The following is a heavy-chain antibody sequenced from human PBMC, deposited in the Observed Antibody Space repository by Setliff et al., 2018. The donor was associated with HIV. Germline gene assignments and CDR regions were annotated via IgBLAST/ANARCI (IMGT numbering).Heavy chain of an antibody. Sequence: LSLTCAVYGESFNDYYWTWIRQPPGKGLEWIGEIDHSGSTKYHASLKSRVTISIDTSKNQISLKLSSVTAADTAVYYCARGLNYYGSGSYLPLGYWGQGTLVTVSS. V-gene: IGHV4-34*01. D-gene: IGHD3-10*01. J-gene: IGHJ4*02. CDR1: GESFNDYY. CDR2: IDHSGST. CDR3: ARGLNYYGSGSYLPLGY.